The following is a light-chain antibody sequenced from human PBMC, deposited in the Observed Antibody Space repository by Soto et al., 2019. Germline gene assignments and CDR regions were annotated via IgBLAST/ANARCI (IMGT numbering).Light chain of an antibody. J-gene: IGKJ4*01. Sequence: EIVLTQSPATLSLSPGERATLSCRASQSVSSYLAWYQQKPGQSPRLLIYDASNRATGIPARFSGSGSGTDFTLTISSLEPAEFAVYYCQQRSNWPPDTFGGGTKVEIK. CDR1: QSVSSY. CDR3: QQRSNWPPDT. V-gene: IGKV3-11*01. CDR2: DAS.